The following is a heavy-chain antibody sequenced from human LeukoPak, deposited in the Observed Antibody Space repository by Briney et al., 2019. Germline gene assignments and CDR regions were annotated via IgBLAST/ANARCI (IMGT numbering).Heavy chain of an antibody. V-gene: IGHV1-2*02. J-gene: IGHJ3*02. D-gene: IGHD1-26*01. CDR2: INPNSGGT. Sequence: ASVKVSCKASGYTFTGYYMHWVRQAPGQGLEGMGWINPNSGGTHYAQKLQGRVTMTRDTSISTAYMELSRLRSDDTAVHYCARRIGSYGIDAFDIWGQGTMVTVSS. CDR3: ARRIGSYGIDAFDI. CDR1: GYTFTGYY.